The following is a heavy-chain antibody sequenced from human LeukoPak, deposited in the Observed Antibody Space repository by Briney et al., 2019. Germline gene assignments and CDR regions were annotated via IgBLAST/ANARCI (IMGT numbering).Heavy chain of an antibody. V-gene: IGHV1-69*05. CDR1: GGTFSSYA. J-gene: IGHJ6*03. Sequence: ASVKVSCKASGGTFSSYAISWVRQAPGQGLEWMGGIIPIFGTANYAQKFQGRVTITTDESTSTAYMELSSLRSEDTAVYYCARDRGFGSGYGPDYYYMDVWGKGTTVTVSS. CDR2: IIPIFGTA. D-gene: IGHD5-12*01. CDR3: ARDRGFGSGYGPDYYYMDV.